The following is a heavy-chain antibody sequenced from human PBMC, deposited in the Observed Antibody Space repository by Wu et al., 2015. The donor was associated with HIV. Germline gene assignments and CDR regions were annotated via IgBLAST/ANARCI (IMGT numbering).Heavy chain of an antibody. CDR3: ARVYSSTWYDFFDY. Sequence: QVQLIQSGPEMKRPGSSLKVSCKASGGTFDSFAVSWVRQAPGQGLEWMGGIIPLFDIAQYAQKFRDRVTITTDESTSTTYLELSSLRSEDTAIYFCARVYSSTWYDFFDYWGQGTLVTVSS. J-gene: IGHJ4*02. CDR2: IIPLFDIA. V-gene: IGHV1-69*05. D-gene: IGHD2-2*01. CDR1: GGTFDSFA.